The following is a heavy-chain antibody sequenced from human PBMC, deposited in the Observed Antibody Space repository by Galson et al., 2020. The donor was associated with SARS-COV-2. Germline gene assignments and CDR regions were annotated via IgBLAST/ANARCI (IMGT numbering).Heavy chain of an antibody. J-gene: IGHJ4*02. Sequence: ETLSLTCTVSGGSISTYYWSWIRQPPGKGLEWIGYIYYSGSTNYNPSLKSRVTISVDTSKNQFSLKLSSVTAADTAVYYCARARRQQLVQGLDYWGQGTLVTVSS. CDR3: ARARRQQLVQGLDY. V-gene: IGHV4-59*01. CDR1: GGSISTYY. CDR2: IYYSGST. D-gene: IGHD6-13*01.